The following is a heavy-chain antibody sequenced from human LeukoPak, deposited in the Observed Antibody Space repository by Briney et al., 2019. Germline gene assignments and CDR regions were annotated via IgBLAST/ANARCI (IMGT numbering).Heavy chain of an antibody. D-gene: IGHD3-10*01. Sequence: SETLSLTCTVSDDSITGFYWNWIRQPPGKGLEWIGYIHYSGSTNYNPSLKSRVSISVDTSKTQFSLKLSSVTAADTAVYYCARSLSSGRGVIPYYFDYWGQGTLVTVSS. J-gene: IGHJ4*02. V-gene: IGHV4-59*08. CDR3: ARSLSSGRGVIPYYFDY. CDR2: IHYSGST. CDR1: DDSITGFY.